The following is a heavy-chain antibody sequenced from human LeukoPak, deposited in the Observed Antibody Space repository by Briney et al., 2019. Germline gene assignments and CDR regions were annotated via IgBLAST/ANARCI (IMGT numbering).Heavy chain of an antibody. Sequence: SETLSLTCTVSGGSISSTRYYWGWIRQPPGKGLEWIGYIYYSGSTYYNPSLKSRVTISVDTSKNHFSLKLNSVTAADTAVYYCAKPSNYYGSATDAFDFWGQGTMVTVSS. D-gene: IGHD3-10*01. CDR2: IYYSGST. CDR1: GGSISSTRYY. CDR3: AKPSNYYGSATDAFDF. J-gene: IGHJ3*01. V-gene: IGHV4-39*07.